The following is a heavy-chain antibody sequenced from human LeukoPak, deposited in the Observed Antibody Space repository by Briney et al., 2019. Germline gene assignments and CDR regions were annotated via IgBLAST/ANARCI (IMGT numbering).Heavy chain of an antibody. CDR1: GGSISSYY. Sequence: PSETLSLTCTVSGGSISSYYWSWIRQPPGKGLEWIGYISYSRSTNYNPSLKSRVTISVDTSKNQFSLKLSSVTAADTAVYYCARSYSGYDPVDYWGQGTLVTVSS. V-gene: IGHV4-59*01. CDR3: ARSYSGYDPVDY. CDR2: ISYSRST. D-gene: IGHD5-12*01. J-gene: IGHJ4*02.